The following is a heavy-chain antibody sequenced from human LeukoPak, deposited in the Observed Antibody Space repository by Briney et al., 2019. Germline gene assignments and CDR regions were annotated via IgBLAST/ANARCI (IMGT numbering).Heavy chain of an antibody. D-gene: IGHD2-21*01. CDR2: ISGSGGST. V-gene: IGHV3-23*01. CDR1: GFTFSSYA. CDR3: AKDFRIGYSARFDY. Sequence: LSGGSLRLSCAASGFTFSSYAMSWVRQAPGKGLEWVSAISGSGGSTYYADSVKGRFTISRDNSKNTLYLQMDSLRGEDTAVYYCAKDFRIGYSARFDYWGQGALVTVSS. J-gene: IGHJ4*02.